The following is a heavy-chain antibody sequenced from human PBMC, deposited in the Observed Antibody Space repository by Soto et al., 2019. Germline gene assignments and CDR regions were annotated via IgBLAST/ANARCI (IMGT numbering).Heavy chain of an antibody. D-gene: IGHD3-10*01. CDR2: ISSSSSYI. J-gene: IGHJ3*02. V-gene: IGHV3-21*01. CDR3: ARDNDVCVGSGSSHAFDI. Sequence: GGSLRLSCAASGFTFSSYSMNWVRQAPGKGLEWVSSISSSSSYIYYADSVKGRFTISRDNAKNSLYLKMNSLRAEDTAVYYGARDNDVCVGSGSSHAFDIWGQGTMVTVSS. CDR1: GFTFSSYS.